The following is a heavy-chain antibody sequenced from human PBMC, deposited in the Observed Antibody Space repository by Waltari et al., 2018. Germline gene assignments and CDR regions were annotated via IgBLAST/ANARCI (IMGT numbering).Heavy chain of an antibody. J-gene: IGHJ4*02. CDR3: ARLWFGESNDDY. CDR2: IYYSGST. V-gene: IGHV4-31*02. D-gene: IGHD3-10*01. Sequence: SSWIRQHPGKGLEWIGYIYYSGSTYYNPSLKSRVTISVDTSKNQFSLKLSSVTAADTAVYYCARLWFGESNDDYWGQGTLVTVSS.